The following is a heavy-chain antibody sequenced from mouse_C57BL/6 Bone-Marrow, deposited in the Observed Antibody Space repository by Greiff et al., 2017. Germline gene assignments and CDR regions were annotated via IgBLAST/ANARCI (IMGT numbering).Heavy chain of an antibody. CDR1: GFTFSSYA. V-gene: IGHV5-4*01. D-gene: IGHD2-2*01. CDR2: ISDGGSYT. Sequence: EVQGVESGGGLVKPGGSLKLSCAASGFTFSSYAMSWVRQTPGKRLEWVATISDGGSYTYYPDNVKGRFTISRDNAKNNLYLQMSHLKSEDTAMYYCARDRLRRGFYYFDYWGQGTTLTVSS. CDR3: ARDRLRRGFYYFDY. J-gene: IGHJ2*01.